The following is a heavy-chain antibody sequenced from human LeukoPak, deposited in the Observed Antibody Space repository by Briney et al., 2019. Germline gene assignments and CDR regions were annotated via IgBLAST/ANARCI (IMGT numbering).Heavy chain of an antibody. CDR1: GFTFDDYG. J-gene: IGHJ4*02. D-gene: IGHD3-22*01. V-gene: IGHV3-48*01. CDR3: AGGHSSGYYPIDY. Sequence: GGSLRLSCAASGFTFDDYGMSWVRQAPGKGLEWVSYISSSGSTIYYADSVKGRFTISRDNAKNSLYLQMNSLRVEDTAVYYCAGGHSSGYYPIDYWGQGTLVTVSS. CDR2: ISSSGSTI.